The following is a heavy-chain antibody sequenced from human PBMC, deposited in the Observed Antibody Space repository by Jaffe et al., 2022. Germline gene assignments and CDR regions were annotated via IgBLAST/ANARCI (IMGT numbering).Heavy chain of an antibody. J-gene: IGHJ4*02. Sequence: QVQLQESGPGLVKPSETLSLTCDVSGYSIRSGYYWAWIRQPPGKGLEWIGSLYHMVNTYYNPSLKSRVTISVDTPRNQFSLKLSSLTAADTALYYCARVGTWFGGYYFDYWGQGTLVTVSS. CDR3: ARVGTWFGGYYFDY. V-gene: IGHV4-38-2*01. CDR1: GYSIRSGYY. D-gene: IGHD3-10*01. CDR2: LYHMVNT.